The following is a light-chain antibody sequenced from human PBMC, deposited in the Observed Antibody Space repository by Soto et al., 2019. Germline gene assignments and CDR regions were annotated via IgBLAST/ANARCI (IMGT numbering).Light chain of an antibody. J-gene: IGKJ1*01. CDR1: QSISSW. CDR2: MAT. CDR3: QQYSSYPWT. Sequence: DSQMTQSPYTLSASVGGRVTITCRVSQSISSWLAWYQQKPGKAPNLLIYMATSLESGVPSRFSGSGSGTEFTLTISSLQPDDFATYYCQQYSSYPWTFGQGTKVDIK. V-gene: IGKV1-5*03.